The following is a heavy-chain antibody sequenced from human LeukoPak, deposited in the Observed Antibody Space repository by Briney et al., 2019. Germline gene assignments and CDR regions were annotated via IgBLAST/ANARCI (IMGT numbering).Heavy chain of an antibody. CDR3: AKRRSRNTGPFDG. V-gene: IGHV3-23*01. Sequence: GGSLRPSCVASGFTITSDAMASARQDPGRGLEWVSASSGSNTVYADSVRGRFTISRDDSKSTLYLQMNSLRAEDTAVYYCAKRRSRNTGPFDGWGQGTLVTVS. D-gene: IGHD5-18*01. CDR2: SSGSNT. CDR1: GFTITSDA. J-gene: IGHJ4*02.